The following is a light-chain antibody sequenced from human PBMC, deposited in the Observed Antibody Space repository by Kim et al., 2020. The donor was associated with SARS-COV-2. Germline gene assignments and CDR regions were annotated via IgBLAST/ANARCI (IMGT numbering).Light chain of an antibody. CDR1: QGIISY. Sequence: GERVTIRCRMRQGIISYLSRYQKKPGKAPELLIYAASTLQSGVPSRFSGSGSGTDFTLTISCLQSEDIATYYCQQYYSFPWTFGPGTKVDIK. V-gene: IGKV1D-8*02. CDR2: AAS. J-gene: IGKJ1*01. CDR3: QQYYSFPWT.